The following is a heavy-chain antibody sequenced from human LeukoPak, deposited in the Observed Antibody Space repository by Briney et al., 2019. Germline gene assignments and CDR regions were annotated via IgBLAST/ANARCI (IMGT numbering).Heavy chain of an antibody. CDR3: ARGFSGSYSVVPFDY. D-gene: IGHD1-26*01. CDR2: INYSGCT. J-gene: IGHJ4*02. Sequence: SETLSLTCTVSGGSISSSSYYWVGIRQPPGKGLEGSGSINYSGCTYYNPSLKSRVTISRDTSKNQVALMLSSVPAADTAVYYCARGFSGSYSVVPFDYWGQGTLVTVSS. V-gene: IGHV4-39*06. CDR1: GGSISSSSYY.